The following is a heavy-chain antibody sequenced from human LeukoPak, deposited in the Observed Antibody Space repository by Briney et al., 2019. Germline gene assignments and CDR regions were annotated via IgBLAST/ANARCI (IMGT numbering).Heavy chain of an antibody. Sequence: PSETLSLTCTVSGDSISSDLFYWSWIRRSPGKGLEWIGYIYYSGGSYYSPSLKSRLSISVDTSTNQFSLNLSSMTAADTAVYYCARAAYGDSPCYWGQGTLVTVSS. J-gene: IGHJ4*02. CDR2: IYYSGGS. CDR1: GDSISSDLFY. D-gene: IGHD4-17*01. V-gene: IGHV4-30-4*01. CDR3: ARAAYGDSPCY.